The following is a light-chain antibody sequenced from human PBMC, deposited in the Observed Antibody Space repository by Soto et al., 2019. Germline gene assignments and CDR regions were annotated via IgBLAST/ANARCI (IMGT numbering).Light chain of an antibody. J-gene: IGKJ1*01. CDR3: QQYNIGPRP. CDR1: ESVSRD. Sequence: EIVMTQSPATLSVSPGERATLSCRASESVSRDLAWYQQKPGQAPRLLMYGASTRATGISARFSGSGSGTEFTLTISSLQSEDFAVYYCQQYNIGPRPFGQGPK. V-gene: IGKV3-15*01. CDR2: GAS.